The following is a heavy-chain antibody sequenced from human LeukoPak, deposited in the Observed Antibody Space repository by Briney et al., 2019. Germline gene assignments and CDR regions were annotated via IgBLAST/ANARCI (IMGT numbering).Heavy chain of an antibody. V-gene: IGHV4-59*01. CDR1: GGSISSYY. J-gene: IGHJ3*02. Sequence: SETLSLTCTVSGGSISSYYWSWIRQPPGEGLEWIGYIYYSGSTNYNPSLKSRVTISVDTSKNQFSLKLSSVTAADTAVYYCARDIMDDAFDIWGQGTMVTVSS. D-gene: IGHD3/OR15-3a*01. CDR2: IYYSGST. CDR3: ARDIMDDAFDI.